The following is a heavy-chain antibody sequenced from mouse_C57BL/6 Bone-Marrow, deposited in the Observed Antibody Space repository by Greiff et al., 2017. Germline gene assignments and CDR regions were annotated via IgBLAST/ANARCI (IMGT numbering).Heavy chain of an antibody. V-gene: IGHV1-81*01. J-gene: IGHJ2*01. D-gene: IGHD2-3*01. Sequence: QVQLQQSGAELARPGASVKLSCKASGYTFTSYGLSWVKQRTGQGLEWIGEIYPRSGNTYYTEKFKGKATLTADKSSSTAYMELRSLTSEDSAVYFCARWDGYYPNYFDYWGQGTTLTGSS. CDR2: IYPRSGNT. CDR3: ARWDGYYPNYFDY. CDR1: GYTFTSYG.